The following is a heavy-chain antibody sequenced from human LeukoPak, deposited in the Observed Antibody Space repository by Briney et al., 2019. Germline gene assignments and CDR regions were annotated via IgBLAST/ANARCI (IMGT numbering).Heavy chain of an antibody. CDR2: ISYDGRSE. Sequence: GRSLRLSCAASGFTFSSYGIHWVRQAPGKGLEWVAVISYDGRSEFYADSVKGRFTVSRDNSKNTQDLQMDSLRAEDTALYYCARDRGLAVAGTPNPLDYWGQGTLVIVSS. CDR3: ARDRGLAVAGTPNPLDY. J-gene: IGHJ4*02. CDR1: GFTFSSYG. V-gene: IGHV3-30*03. D-gene: IGHD6-13*01.